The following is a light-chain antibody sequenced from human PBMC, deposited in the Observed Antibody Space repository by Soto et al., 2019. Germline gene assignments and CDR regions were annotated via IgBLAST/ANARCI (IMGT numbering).Light chain of an antibody. CDR2: LGS. V-gene: IGKV2-28*01. J-gene: IGKJ2*01. CDR3: MQALQSRT. Sequence: DIMMTQSPLSLPVTPGEPAAIACRSSQSLLDSNGYYYLDWYLQKPGQSPQLLIYLGSNRASGVPDRFSGSGSGTDFTLKISIAEAENVGVYYCMQALQSRTFGQGTKLEIK. CDR1: QSLLDSNGYYY.